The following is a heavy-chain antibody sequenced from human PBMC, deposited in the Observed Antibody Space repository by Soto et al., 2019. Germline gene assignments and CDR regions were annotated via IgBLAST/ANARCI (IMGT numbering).Heavy chain of an antibody. J-gene: IGHJ5*02. V-gene: IGHV4-59*01. D-gene: IGHD5-12*01. CDR3: ARGVATIGP. CDR1: GGSISRYY. Sequence: SETRCLTCSVSGGSISRYYWSWIRQPPGKGLEWIGYIYYSGSTNYNPSFKSRVTISVDTPKNQFSLKLTSVTAADTAVYYCARGVATIGPWGQGTLVTVSS. CDR2: IYYSGST.